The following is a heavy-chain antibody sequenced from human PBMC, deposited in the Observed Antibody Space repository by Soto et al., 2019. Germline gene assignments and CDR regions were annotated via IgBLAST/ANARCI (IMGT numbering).Heavy chain of an antibody. D-gene: IGHD3-22*01. CDR2: IYYSGST. V-gene: IGHV4-59*01. CDR3: ARAYDSSGYSIDY. J-gene: IGHJ4*02. Sequence: SETLSLTCTVSGGSISSYYCSWIRQPPGKGLEWIGYIYYSGSTNYNPSLKSRVTISVDTSKNQFSLKLSSVTAADTAVYYCARAYDSSGYSIDYWGQGTLVTVSS. CDR1: GGSISSYY.